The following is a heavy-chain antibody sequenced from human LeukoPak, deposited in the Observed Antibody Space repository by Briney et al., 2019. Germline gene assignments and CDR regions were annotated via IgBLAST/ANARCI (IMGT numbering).Heavy chain of an antibody. CDR3: ARLPDY. J-gene: IGHJ4*02. Sequence: SDTLSLTCTVSGRSISSYYWSWIRQPPGQGLEWIGYNYASGSTNYNPSLNSPFTISLETSKNQFSLKLTSVAAADTAVYYCARLPDYWGQGTLVTVSS. CDR2: NYASGST. V-gene: IGHV4-4*09. CDR1: GRSISSYY.